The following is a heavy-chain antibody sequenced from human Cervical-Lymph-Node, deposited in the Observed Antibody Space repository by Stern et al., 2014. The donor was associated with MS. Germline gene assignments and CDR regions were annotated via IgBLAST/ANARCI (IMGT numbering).Heavy chain of an antibody. Sequence: QVQLVQSGAEVKKPGSSVKVSCKASGGTFSSYAISWGRQAPGQGLGWMGGTFPIFGTANYAQKFQGRVTITADESTSTAYMELSSLRSEDTAVYYCARGELKEGLVRGMDVWGQGTTVTVSS. V-gene: IGHV1-69*01. D-gene: IGHD1-26*01. CDR2: TFPIFGTA. CDR3: ARGELKEGLVRGMDV. CDR1: GGTFSSYA. J-gene: IGHJ6*02.